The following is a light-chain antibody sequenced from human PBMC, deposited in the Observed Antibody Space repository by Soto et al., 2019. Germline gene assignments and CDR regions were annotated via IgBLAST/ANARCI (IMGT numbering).Light chain of an antibody. CDR2: EVS. J-gene: IGKJ5*01. Sequence: DIVMTQSPLSLPVTPGEPASISCSSSQSLLHITGETSLFWYLQKPGQSPQLLIYEVSTRVSGVPDRFSGSGSGTDFTLEISRVETDDVGIYYCMQSTQLPPTFGQGTRLEIK. CDR1: QSLLHITGETS. V-gene: IGKV2D-29*02. CDR3: MQSTQLPPT.